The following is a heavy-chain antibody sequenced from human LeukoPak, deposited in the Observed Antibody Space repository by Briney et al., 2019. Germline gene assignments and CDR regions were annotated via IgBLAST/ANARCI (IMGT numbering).Heavy chain of an antibody. V-gene: IGHV4-34*01. CDR1: GGSFSGYY. CDR2: INHSGST. J-gene: IGHJ4*02. Sequence: PSETLSLTCAVYGGSFSGYYWSWIRQPPGKGLEWIGEINHSGSTNYNPSLKSRVTISVDTSKNQLSLKLSSVTAADTAVYYCATKTYDFWSGYHYYFDYWGQGTLVTVSS. CDR3: ATKTYDFWSGYHYYFDY. D-gene: IGHD3-3*01.